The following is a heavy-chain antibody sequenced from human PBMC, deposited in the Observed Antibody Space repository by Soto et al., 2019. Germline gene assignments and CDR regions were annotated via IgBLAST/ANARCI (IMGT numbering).Heavy chain of an antibody. D-gene: IGHD6-13*01. V-gene: IGHV3-33*01. CDR2: IWYDGSNK. J-gene: IGHJ4*02. Sequence: SGGSLRLSCAASGFTFSSYGMYWVRQAPGKGLEWVAVIWYDGSNKYYADSVKGRFTISRDNSKNTLYLQMNSLRAEDTAVYYCARDEAAAGMFGPVFDDWGQGTLVTVSS. CDR1: GFTFSSYG. CDR3: ARDEAAAGMFGPVFDD.